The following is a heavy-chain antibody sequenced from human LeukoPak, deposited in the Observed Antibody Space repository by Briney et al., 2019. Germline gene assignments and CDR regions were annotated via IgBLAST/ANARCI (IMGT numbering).Heavy chain of an antibody. CDR3: AKGRDGYSLDY. CDR1: GFTFSSYG. Sequence: GGSLRLSCAAFGFTFSSYGMHWVRQAPGKGLEWVAVIWYDGSNKYYADSVKGRFTISRDNSKNTLYLQMNSLRAEDTAVYYCAKGRDGYSLDYWGQGTLVTVSS. D-gene: IGHD5-24*01. J-gene: IGHJ4*02. CDR2: IWYDGSNK. V-gene: IGHV3-33*06.